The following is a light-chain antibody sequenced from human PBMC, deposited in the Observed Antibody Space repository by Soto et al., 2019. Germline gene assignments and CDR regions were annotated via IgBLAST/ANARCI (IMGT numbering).Light chain of an antibody. V-gene: IGKV3-11*01. CDR1: QRVSSF. J-gene: IGKJ5*01. CDR3: QQRANWSPNP. Sequence: EIVLTQSPATMSLSPGERATLSCRASQRVSSFLAWYQQKPGQTHRLLIYDASKRATGIPARFSGSGAGTHFTHTNISLKPEDFAVYNCQQRANWSPNPFGQRTRLESK. CDR2: DAS.